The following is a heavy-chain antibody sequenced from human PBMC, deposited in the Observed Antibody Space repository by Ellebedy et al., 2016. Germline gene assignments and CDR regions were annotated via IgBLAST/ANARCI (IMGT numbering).Heavy chain of an antibody. CDR1: GFTFSSYS. Sequence: GESLKISXAASGFTFSSYSMNWVRQAPGKGLEWVSSISSSSSYIYYADSVKGRFTISRDNAKNSLYLQMNSLRAEDTAVYYCARVRGQSLKFDYWGQGTLVTVSS. CDR2: ISSSSSYI. V-gene: IGHV3-21*04. J-gene: IGHJ4*02. CDR3: ARVRGQSLKFDY.